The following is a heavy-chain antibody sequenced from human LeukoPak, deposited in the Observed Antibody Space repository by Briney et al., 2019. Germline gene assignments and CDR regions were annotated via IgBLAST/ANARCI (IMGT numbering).Heavy chain of an antibody. D-gene: IGHD6-19*01. Sequence: ASVKVSCKASGGTFSSYAISWVRQAPGQGLEWMGGIIPIFGTANYAQKFQGRVTITADKSTSTAYMELSRLRSDDTAVYYCARVGYSSGWEHWGQGTLVTVSS. CDR3: ARVGYSSGWEH. V-gene: IGHV1-69*06. CDR2: IIPIFGTA. CDR1: GGTFSSYA. J-gene: IGHJ1*01.